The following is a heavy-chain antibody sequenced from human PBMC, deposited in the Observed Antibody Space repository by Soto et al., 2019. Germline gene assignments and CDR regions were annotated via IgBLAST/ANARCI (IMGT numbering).Heavy chain of an antibody. D-gene: IGHD6-13*01. CDR2: IIPIFGTA. CDR1: GGTFSSYA. J-gene: IGHJ4*02. V-gene: IGHV1-69*13. Sequence: ASVKVSCKASGGTFSSYAISWVRQAPGQGLEWMGGIIPIFGTANYAQKFQGRVTITADESTSTAYMELSSLRSEDTAVYYCARDPADIAAAGYFDYWGQGTLATVSS. CDR3: ARDPADIAAAGYFDY.